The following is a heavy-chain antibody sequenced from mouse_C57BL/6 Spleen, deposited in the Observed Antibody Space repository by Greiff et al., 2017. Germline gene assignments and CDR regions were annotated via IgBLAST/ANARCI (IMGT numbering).Heavy chain of an antibody. CDR2: INPNNGGT. CDR3: ARSAYYSNPWFAY. D-gene: IGHD2-5*01. CDR1: GYTFTDYY. J-gene: IGHJ3*01. Sequence: EVQLQQSGPELVKPGASVKISCKASGYTFTDYYMNWVKQSHGKSLEWIGDINPNNGGTSYNQKFKGKATLTVDKSSSTAYMGLRSLTSEDSAVYYCARSAYYSNPWFAYWGQGTLVTVSA. V-gene: IGHV1-26*01.